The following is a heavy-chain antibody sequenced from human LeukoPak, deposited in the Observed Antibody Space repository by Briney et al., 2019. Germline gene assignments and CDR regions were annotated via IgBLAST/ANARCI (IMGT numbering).Heavy chain of an antibody. CDR1: GYTFTSYD. CDR3: ASGGWNYYDSSGLIAFDI. V-gene: IGHV1-8*03. CDR2: MNPNSGNT. Sequence: ASVKVSCKASGYTFTSYDINWVRQATGQGLEWMGWMNPNSGNTGYAQKFQGRVTITRNTPISTAYMELSSLRSEDTAVYYCASGGWNYYDSSGLIAFDIWGQGTMVTVSS. J-gene: IGHJ3*02. D-gene: IGHD3-22*01.